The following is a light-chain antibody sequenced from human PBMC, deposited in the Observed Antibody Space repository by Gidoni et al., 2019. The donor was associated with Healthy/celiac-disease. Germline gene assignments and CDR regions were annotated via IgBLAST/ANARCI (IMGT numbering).Light chain of an antibody. Sequence: SYVLTQPPSLSVAPGKKARITCGGNNIGSKSVHGYQQKPGQAPVLVVYDDSDRPSGIPERFSGSNSGNTATLTISRVEAGDEADYYCQVWDSSSDHVVFGGGTKLTVL. CDR1: NIGSKS. CDR3: QVWDSSSDHVV. J-gene: IGLJ2*01. V-gene: IGLV3-21*03. CDR2: DDS.